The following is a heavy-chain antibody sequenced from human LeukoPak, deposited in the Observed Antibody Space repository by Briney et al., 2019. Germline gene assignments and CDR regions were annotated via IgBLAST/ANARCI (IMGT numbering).Heavy chain of an antibody. CDR2: FDPEDGET. CDR1: GYTLTELS. CDR3: ATVGPYITGTTPLWY. Sequence: ASVKVSCKVSGYTLTELSMHWVRQAPGKGLEWMGGFDPEDGETIYAQKFQGRVTMTEDTSTDTAYMELSSLRSEDTAVYYCATVGPYITGTTPLWYWGQGTLVTVSS. D-gene: IGHD1-7*01. V-gene: IGHV1-24*01. J-gene: IGHJ4*02.